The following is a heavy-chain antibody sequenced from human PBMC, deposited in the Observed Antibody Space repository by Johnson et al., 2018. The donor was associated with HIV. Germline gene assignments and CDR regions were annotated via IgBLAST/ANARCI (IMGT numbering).Heavy chain of an antibody. CDR3: AREPDIGDAFDI. Sequence: QMLLVESGGGLVKPGGSLRLSCAASGFSFSDYFMSWIRQAPGKGLECISYISSSGTTIYYTDSVKGRFTISRDNAKNTLYLQMNSLRAEDTAVYYCAREPDIGDAFDIWGQGTMVTVSS. V-gene: IGHV3-11*01. CDR1: GFSFSDYF. D-gene: IGHD1-14*01. J-gene: IGHJ3*02. CDR2: ISSSGTTI.